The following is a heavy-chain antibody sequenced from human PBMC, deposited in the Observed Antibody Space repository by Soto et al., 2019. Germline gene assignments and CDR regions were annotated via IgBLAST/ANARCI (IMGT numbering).Heavy chain of an antibody. CDR3: AKGKGVGATPDGANC. D-gene: IGHD1-26*01. CDR1: GFTFSRYG. V-gene: IGHV3-23*01. Sequence: EVQVLESGGGLVQPGGSLRLSCAASGFTFSRYGMNWVRQAPGKGLEWVSGVRSDGDTTYNADSVKGRFTVSRDNFKNTVDLQMNSLRVEDTALYYCAKGKGVGATPDGANCWGQGTLVTVSS. CDR2: VRSDGDTT. J-gene: IGHJ4*02.